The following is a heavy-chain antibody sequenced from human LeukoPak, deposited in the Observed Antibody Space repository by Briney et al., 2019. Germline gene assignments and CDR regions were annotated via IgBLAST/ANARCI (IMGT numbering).Heavy chain of an antibody. J-gene: IGHJ4*02. D-gene: IGHD3-9*01. CDR3: ARSPHILTGENFDY. CDR1: GYTFTGYY. CDR2: INPNSGVT. Sequence: ASVTVSCTASGYTFTGYYMHWVRQAPGQGLGWMGWINPNSGVTNYAQKFQGRVTMTRDTSISTAYMELSRLRSDDTAVYYCARSPHILTGENFDYWGQGTLVTVSS. V-gene: IGHV1-2*02.